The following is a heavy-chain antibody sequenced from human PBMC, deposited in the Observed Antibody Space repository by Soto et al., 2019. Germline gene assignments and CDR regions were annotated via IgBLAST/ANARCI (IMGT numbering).Heavy chain of an antibody. CDR2: IWNHGRED. V-gene: IGHV3-33*01. CDR3: ARGPWLVGDVTSFDY. J-gene: IGHJ4*02. D-gene: IGHD6-19*01. Sequence: QVHLVESGGGVVQPGRSLRLSCAASGFTFSTYGMHWVRQAPGKALEWVALIWNHGREDSYADSVKGRFTISRDNSKNTLWLQMNSLRADDTAVYYCARGPWLVGDVTSFDYWGQASLVTVSS. CDR1: GFTFSTYG.